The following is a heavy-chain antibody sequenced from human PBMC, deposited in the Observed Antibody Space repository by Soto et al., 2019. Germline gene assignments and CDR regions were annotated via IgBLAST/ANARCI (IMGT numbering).Heavy chain of an antibody. J-gene: IGHJ5*02. Sequence: TSETLSLTCAVYGGSFSGYYWSWIRQPPGKGLEWIGYIYYSGSTYYNPSLKSRVTISVDTSKNQFSLKLSSVTAADTAVYYCARERALERTNWFDPWGQGTQVTVSS. CDR1: GGSFSGYY. CDR2: IYYSGST. CDR3: ARERALERTNWFDP. V-gene: IGHV4-30-4*01. D-gene: IGHD1-1*01.